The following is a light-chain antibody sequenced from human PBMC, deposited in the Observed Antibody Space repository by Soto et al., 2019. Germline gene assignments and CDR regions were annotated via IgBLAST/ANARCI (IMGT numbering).Light chain of an antibody. CDR1: QSVSSTY. V-gene: IGKV3-20*01. Sequence: PGERATLSCRASQSVSSTYLTWYQQKPGQAPRVLIYSASTRATGIPDRFSGSGSGTDFTLTINRLEPDDFAVYYCQHFGGSFSYTFGQGTKLEIK. J-gene: IGKJ2*01. CDR2: SAS. CDR3: QHFGGSFSYT.